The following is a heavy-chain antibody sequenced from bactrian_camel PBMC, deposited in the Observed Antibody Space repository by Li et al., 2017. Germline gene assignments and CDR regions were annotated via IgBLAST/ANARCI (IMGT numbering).Heavy chain of an antibody. CDR2: IYPGNSKT. Sequence: HVQLVESGGGSVQPGGSLRLPCAASGFTLHSSCMIWFRQAPGKEREGVGVIYPGNSKTVYMDSVKGQFTISRDNDKNTVHLQMNSLKPEDTAVYYCATFPGSWSDARIYWGQGTQVTVS. J-gene: IGHJ4*01. D-gene: IGHD6*01. CDR1: GFTLHSSC. V-gene: IGHV3S6*01. CDR3: ATFPGSWSDARIY.